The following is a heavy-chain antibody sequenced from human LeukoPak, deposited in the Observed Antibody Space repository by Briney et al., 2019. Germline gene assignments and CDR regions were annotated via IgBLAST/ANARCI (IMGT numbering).Heavy chain of an antibody. CDR2: INSDGSCS. Sequence: PGGSLRLCCAASGFIFSSYWMHCVRQAGGKGLGYVSLINSDGSCSSYADYVKGRLTICRDNAQHTLYLQMNGPRNEHTAVYDCGSVFYYDSSGSYLDVLDIWR. D-gene: IGHD3-22*01. V-gene: IGHV3-74*01. CDR3: GSVFYYDSSGSYLDVLDI. CDR1: GFIFSSYW. J-gene: IGHJ3*02.